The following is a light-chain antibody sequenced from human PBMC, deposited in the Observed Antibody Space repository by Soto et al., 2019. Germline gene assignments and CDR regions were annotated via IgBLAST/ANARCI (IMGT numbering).Light chain of an antibody. CDR1: SSNIASNT. Sequence: QSLLTQPPSASGTPGQRVTVSWAGSSSNIASNTVNWYQQLPGTAPKLLIYSNDQRPSGVPDRFSASKSGTSASLAISGLQSEDEADYYCASWDDSLNGHVFGTGTKVTVL. V-gene: IGLV1-44*01. J-gene: IGLJ1*01. CDR2: SND. CDR3: ASWDDSLNGHV.